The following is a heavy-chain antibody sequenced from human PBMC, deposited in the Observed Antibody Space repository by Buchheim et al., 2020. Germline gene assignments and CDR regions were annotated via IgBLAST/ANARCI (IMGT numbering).Heavy chain of an antibody. CDR3: ARDGRDGYPMYYYYYHGMDV. CDR1: GGSISSGDYY. J-gene: IGHJ6*02. D-gene: IGHD5-24*01. V-gene: IGHV4-30-4*01. CDR2: IYYSGST. Sequence: QVQLQESGPGLVKPSQTLSLTCTVSGGSISSGDYYWSWIRQPPGKGLEWIGYIYYSGSTYYNPSLKSRVTISVDTSKNQFSLKLSSVTAADTAVYYCARDGRDGYPMYYYYYHGMDVWGQGTT.